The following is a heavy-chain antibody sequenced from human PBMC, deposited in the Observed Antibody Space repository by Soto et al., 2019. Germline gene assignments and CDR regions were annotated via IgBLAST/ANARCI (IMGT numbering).Heavy chain of an antibody. CDR2: INPSGGST. CDR3: ARECDSSGPWPYYYYYYGMDV. CDR1: GYTFTSYY. D-gene: IGHD3-22*01. Sequence: GASVKVSCKASGYTFTSYYMHWVRQAPGQGLEWMGIINPSGGSTSYAQKFQGRVTMTRDTSTSTVYMELSSLRSDDTAVYYCARECDSSGPWPYYYYYYGMDVWGQGTTVTVSS. V-gene: IGHV1-46*01. J-gene: IGHJ6*02.